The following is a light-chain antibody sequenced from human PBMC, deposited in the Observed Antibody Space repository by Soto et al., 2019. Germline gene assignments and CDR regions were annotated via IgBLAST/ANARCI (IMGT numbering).Light chain of an antibody. J-gene: IGKJ2*01. CDR1: QSVIHSSNNRSY. CDR3: QQYYNNPRT. Sequence: DIVMTQSPDSLAASLGERATINCKSSQSVIHSSNNRSYLAWYQQKPRQPPELLLYWASSRESGVPDRFSGSGSGTDFTLPINSLQAEDVAVYFCQQYYNNPRTFGQGTKVEI. CDR2: WAS. V-gene: IGKV4-1*01.